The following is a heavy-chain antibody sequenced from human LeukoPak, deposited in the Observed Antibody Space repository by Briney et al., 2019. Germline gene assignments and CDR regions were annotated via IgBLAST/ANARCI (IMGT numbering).Heavy chain of an antibody. D-gene: IGHD3-16*02. CDR3: ARGQEYYDYVWGSYRFEFSSSKFDY. J-gene: IGHJ4*02. Sequence: SETLSLTCAVYGGSFSGYYWSWIRQPPGKGLEWIGEINHSGSTNYNPSLKSRVTISVDTSKNQFSLKLSSVTAADTAVYYCARGQEYYDYVWGSYRFEFSSSKFDYWGQGTLVTVSS. CDR1: GGSFSGYY. CDR2: INHSGST. V-gene: IGHV4-34*01.